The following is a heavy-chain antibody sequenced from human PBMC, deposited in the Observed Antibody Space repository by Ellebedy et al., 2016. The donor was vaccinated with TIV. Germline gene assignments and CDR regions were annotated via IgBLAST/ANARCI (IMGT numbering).Heavy chain of an antibody. V-gene: IGHV3-7*01. J-gene: IGHJ3*02. CDR1: GFTFSGYW. CDR2: INQDGSYQ. CDR3: ARESRILGDGGSFDM. Sequence: GGSLRLSCAASGFTFSGYWMFWVRQAPGKGLEWVANINQDGSYQSYVDSVKGRFAISRDNAKNSLYLQMNSLRAEDTAVYYCARESRILGDGGSFDMWGQGTLVIVSS. D-gene: IGHD1-26*01.